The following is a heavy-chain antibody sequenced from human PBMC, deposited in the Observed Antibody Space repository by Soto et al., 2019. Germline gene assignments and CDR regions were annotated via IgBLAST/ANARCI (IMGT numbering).Heavy chain of an antibody. Sequence: KSSETLSLTCTVSGGSISSGDYYWSWIRQPPGKGLEWIGYIYYSGSTYYNPSLKSRVTISVDTSKNQFSLKLSSVTAADTAVYYCASSIAAGWFDPWGQGTLVTVSS. CDR3: ASSIAAGWFDP. V-gene: IGHV4-30-4*01. D-gene: IGHD6-13*01. CDR1: GGSISSGDYY. CDR2: IYYSGST. J-gene: IGHJ5*02.